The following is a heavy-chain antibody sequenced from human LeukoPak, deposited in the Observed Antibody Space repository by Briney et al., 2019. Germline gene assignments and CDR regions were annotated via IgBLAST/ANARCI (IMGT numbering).Heavy chain of an antibody. D-gene: IGHD2-2*01. J-gene: IGHJ4*02. CDR3: ARAGYCSSTSCYGELDY. V-gene: IGHV4-34*01. CDR1: GGSFSGYY. CDR2: INHSGST. Sequence: PSETLSLTCAVYGGSFSGYYWSWIRQPPGKGLNWIGEINHSGSTNYNPSLKSRVTISVDTSKNQFSLKLSSVTAADTAVYYCARAGYCSSTSCYGELDYWGQGTLVTVSS.